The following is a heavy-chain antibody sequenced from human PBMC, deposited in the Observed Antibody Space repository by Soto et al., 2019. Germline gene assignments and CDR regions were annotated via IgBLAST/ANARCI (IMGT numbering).Heavy chain of an antibody. D-gene: IGHD6-19*01. CDR3: ARFRTDGAVAPPYAFDI. CDR2: INSDGSST. Sequence: GGSLRLSCAASGCTFSSYWMHWVRQAPGKGLVWVSRINSDGSSTSYADSMKGRCTISRDKAKNTLYLQMNSLRAEDTAVYYCARFRTDGAVAPPYAFDIWGQGTMVTVSS. J-gene: IGHJ3*02. CDR1: GCTFSSYW. V-gene: IGHV3-74*01.